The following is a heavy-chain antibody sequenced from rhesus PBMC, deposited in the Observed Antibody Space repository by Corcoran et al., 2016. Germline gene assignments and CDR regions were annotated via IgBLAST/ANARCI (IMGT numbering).Heavy chain of an antibody. J-gene: IGHJ4*01. CDR3: ARVRGSNFWSGYYFDY. CDR1: GFPFSDYY. Sequence: EVRLVESGGGLVQPGGSLRLSCAASGFPFSDYYMSWVRQAPGKGTEWVGSIRNKAIGGTAEYAASVKGRCTIARYDSKSIASLQMNSLKTEDTAVYYCARVRGSNFWSGYYFDYWGQGVLVTVSS. CDR2: IRNKAIGGTA. D-gene: IGHD3-3*01. V-gene: IGHV3-116*02.